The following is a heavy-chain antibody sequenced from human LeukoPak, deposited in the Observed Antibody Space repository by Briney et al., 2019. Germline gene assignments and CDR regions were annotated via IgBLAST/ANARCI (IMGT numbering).Heavy chain of an antibody. J-gene: IGHJ4*02. CDR3: ARVRYSYGTDLFDY. Sequence: ASVKVSCKASGYTFSDYYVHWVRQAPGQGLEWMGWINSNSGDTNHAQKFQGRVTMTRDTSITTAYMELTRLTSADTAVYYCARVRYSYGTDLFDYWGQGTLVTVSS. CDR2: INSNSGDT. CDR1: GYTFSDYY. D-gene: IGHD5-18*01. V-gene: IGHV1-2*02.